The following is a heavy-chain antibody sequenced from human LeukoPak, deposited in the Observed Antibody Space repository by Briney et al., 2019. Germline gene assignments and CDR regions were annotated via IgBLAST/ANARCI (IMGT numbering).Heavy chain of an antibody. Sequence: ASVKVSCKASGGTFSSYAISWVRQAPGQGLEWMGRIIPILGIANYAQKFQGRVTISADKSTSTAYMELSSLRSEDTAVYYCARDSGYDPLDYWGQGTLVTVSS. CDR3: ARDSGYDPLDY. J-gene: IGHJ4*02. V-gene: IGHV1-69*04. CDR2: IIPILGIA. D-gene: IGHD5-12*01. CDR1: GGTFSSYA.